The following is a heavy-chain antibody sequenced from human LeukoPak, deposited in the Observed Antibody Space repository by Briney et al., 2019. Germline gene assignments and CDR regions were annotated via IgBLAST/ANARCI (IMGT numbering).Heavy chain of an antibody. J-gene: IGHJ4*02. CDR1: GGSFSGYY. V-gene: IGHV4-34*01. CDR2: INHSGST. CDR3: ARQEGDYVDH. Sequence: SETLSLTCAVYGGSFSGYYWSWIRQPPGKRLEWIGEINHSGSTNYNPSLKSRVTISVETSKNQFSVNLSSVTAADTAVYYCARQEGDYVDHWGQGTLVTVSS.